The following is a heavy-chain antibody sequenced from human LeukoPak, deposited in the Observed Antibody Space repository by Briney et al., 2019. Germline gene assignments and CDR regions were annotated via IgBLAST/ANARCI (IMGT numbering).Heavy chain of an antibody. V-gene: IGHV3-7*01. CDR3: ARGLGAFDI. CDR1: GFTFSTYW. Sequence: GGSLRLSCAASGFTFSTYWMSWARQAPGKGPEWVAYIKQDGSEKDYVDSVKGRFTISRDNAKNSLYLQMNSLRGEDTAVYYCARGLGAFDIWGQGIMVTVSS. J-gene: IGHJ3*02. CDR2: IKQDGSEK. D-gene: IGHD7-27*01.